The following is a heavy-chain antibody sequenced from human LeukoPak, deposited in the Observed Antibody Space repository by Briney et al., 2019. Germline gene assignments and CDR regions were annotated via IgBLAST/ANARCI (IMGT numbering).Heavy chain of an antibody. J-gene: IGHJ4*02. D-gene: IGHD6-13*01. CDR2: ISSSSSYI. Sequence: GGSLRLSCAASGFTFSSYSMNWVRQAPGKGLEWVSSISSSSSYIYYADSVKGRFTISRDNAKNSLYPQMNSLRAEDTAVYYCASALSSTVDYWGQGTLVTVSS. CDR1: GFTFSSYS. CDR3: ASALSSTVDY. V-gene: IGHV3-21*01.